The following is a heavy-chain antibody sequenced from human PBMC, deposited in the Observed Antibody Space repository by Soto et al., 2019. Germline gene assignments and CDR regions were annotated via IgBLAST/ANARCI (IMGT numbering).Heavy chain of an antibody. CDR3: AKDHYDSSGYYPTPFDY. V-gene: IGHV3-23*01. CDR1: GFTFSSYA. Sequence: GGSLRLSCAASGFTFSSYAMSWVRQAPGKGLEWVSAISGSGGSTYYADSVKGRFTIPRDNSKNTLYLQMNSLRAEDTAVYYCAKDHYDSSGYYPTPFDYWGQGTLVTVSS. D-gene: IGHD3-22*01. CDR2: ISGSGGST. J-gene: IGHJ4*02.